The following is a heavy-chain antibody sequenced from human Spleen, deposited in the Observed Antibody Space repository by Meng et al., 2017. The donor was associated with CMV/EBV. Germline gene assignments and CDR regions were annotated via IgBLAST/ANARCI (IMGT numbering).Heavy chain of an antibody. V-gene: IGHV1-2*02. CDR3: ATHGVDWGDH. CDR2: INPRNSAT. J-gene: IGHJ4*02. CDR1: GDF. Sequence: GDFIDWVRQAPGQGPEWMGWINPRNSATNFAQRFEGRVAMTWDTAISTGYMELSRLTPGDTAVYYCATHGVDWGDHWGQGTLVTVSS. D-gene: IGHD7-27*01.